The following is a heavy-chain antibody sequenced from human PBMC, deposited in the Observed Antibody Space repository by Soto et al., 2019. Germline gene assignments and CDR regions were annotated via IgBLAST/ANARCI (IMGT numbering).Heavy chain of an antibody. CDR3: ARDGSRTANCIRP. D-gene: IGHD2-2*01. J-gene: IGHJ5*02. Sequence: GGAMNIKEYNWTWIRQHPGKGLEWIGYIYHTGKTYYHPSLESRVTMSVDTSKNQFSLKLASVTAAGTAVYYCARDGSRTANCIRPWGQGTLFTLS. CDR1: GGAMNIKEYN. CDR2: IYHTGKT. V-gene: IGHV4-31*02.